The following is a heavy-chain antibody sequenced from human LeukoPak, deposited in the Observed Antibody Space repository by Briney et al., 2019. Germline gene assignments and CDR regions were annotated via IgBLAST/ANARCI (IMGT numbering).Heavy chain of an antibody. V-gene: IGHV3-7*01. CDR2: IKQNGSEK. D-gene: IGHD3-3*01. CDR3: AKGFGAGH. J-gene: IGHJ4*02. CDR1: GFTFSSVW. Sequence: GGSLRLSCAASGFTFSSVWMTWVRQVPGKGLEWVANIKQNGSEKYYMDSVKGRFTISRDDAKNSLYLQMNSLRVEDTAIYYCAKGFGAGHWGQGTLVTVSS.